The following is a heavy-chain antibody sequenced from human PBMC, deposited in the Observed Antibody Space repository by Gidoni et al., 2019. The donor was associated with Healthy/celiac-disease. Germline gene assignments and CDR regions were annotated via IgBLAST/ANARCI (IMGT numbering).Heavy chain of an antibody. CDR3: AKGATMVRGVITA. D-gene: IGHD3-10*01. Sequence: EVQLVESGGGLVPPGRSLRLSCAASGFTSDDYAMHWVRQAPGKGLEWVSGISWNSGSIGYADSVKGRFTISRDNAKNSLYLQMNSLRAEDTALYYCAKGATMVRGVITAWGQGTLVTVSS. CDR1: GFTSDDYA. V-gene: IGHV3-9*02. J-gene: IGHJ4*02. CDR2: ISWNSGSI.